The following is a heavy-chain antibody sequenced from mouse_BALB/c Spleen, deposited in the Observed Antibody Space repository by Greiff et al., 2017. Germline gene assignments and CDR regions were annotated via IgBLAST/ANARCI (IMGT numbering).Heavy chain of an antibody. CDR2: IDPANGNT. CDR1: GFNIKDTY. CDR3: ASGNYVYWYFDV. Sequence: VHVKQSGAELVKPGASVKLSCTASGFNIKDTYMHWVKQRPEQGLEWIGRIDPANGNTKYDPKFQGKATITADTSSNTAYLQLSSLTSEDTAVYYCASGNYVYWYFDVWGAGTTVTVSS. V-gene: IGHV14-3*02. J-gene: IGHJ1*01. D-gene: IGHD2-1*01.